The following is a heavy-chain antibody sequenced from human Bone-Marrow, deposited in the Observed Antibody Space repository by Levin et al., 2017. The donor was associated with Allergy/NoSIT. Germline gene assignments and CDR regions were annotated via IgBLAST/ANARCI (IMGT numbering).Heavy chain of an antibody. CDR2: IYWNGDL. D-gene: IGHD2-8*01. CDR3: AHRKMYAVTTFDF. V-gene: IGHV2-5*01. J-gene: IGHJ4*02. Sequence: ASGPTLVKPTQTLTLACSFSGFSLDTSGVGVGWIRQPPGKALEWITLIYWNGDLRFNPSLKTRVSITGDSSKNQVVLTMTNMGPEDTATYYCAHRKMYAVTTFDFWGQGTLVTVSS. CDR1: GFSLDTSGVG.